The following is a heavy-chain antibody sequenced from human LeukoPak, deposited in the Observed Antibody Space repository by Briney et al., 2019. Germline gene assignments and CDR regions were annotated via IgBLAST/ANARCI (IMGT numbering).Heavy chain of an antibody. V-gene: IGHV3-23*01. D-gene: IGHD3-10*01. J-gene: IGHJ4*02. CDR2: LSGGGDSR. CDR3: AKAVRSMVTGGGYFDS. Sequence: PGGSLRLSCAASGFAFSNYAMSWVRKAPGKGLEWVSSLSGGGDSRYYADSVMGRFTISRDNSKNTLYLQMNSLRAEDTAVYYCAKAVRSMVTGGGYFDSWGQGTLVTVSS. CDR1: GFAFSNYA.